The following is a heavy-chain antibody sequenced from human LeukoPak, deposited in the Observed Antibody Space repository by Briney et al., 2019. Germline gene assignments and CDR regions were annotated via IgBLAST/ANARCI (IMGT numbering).Heavy chain of an antibody. V-gene: IGHV1-69*06. Sequence: EASVKVSCKASGGTFSSYAISWVRQAPGQGLEWMGGIIPIFGTANYAQKFQGRVTITADKSTSTAYMELSSLRSEDTAVYYCASLRVYNWNDPIAAEVDYWGQGTLVTVSS. CDR2: IIPIFGTA. CDR3: ASLRVYNWNDPIAAEVDY. J-gene: IGHJ4*02. CDR1: GGTFSSYA. D-gene: IGHD1-20*01.